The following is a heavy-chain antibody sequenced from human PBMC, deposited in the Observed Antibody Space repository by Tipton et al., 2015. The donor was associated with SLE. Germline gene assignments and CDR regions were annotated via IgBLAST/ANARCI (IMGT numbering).Heavy chain of an antibody. CDR3: ARATRTSTVTTRGTYYFDY. CDR1: GYTFTSYG. D-gene: IGHD4-17*01. J-gene: IGHJ4*02. CDR2: ISAYNGNT. V-gene: IGHV1-18*01. Sequence: QSGAEVKKPGASVKVSCKASGYTFTSYGISWVRQAPGQGLEWMGWISAYNGNTNYAQKLQGRVTMTTDTSTSTAYMELRSLRSDDTAVYYCARATRTSTVTTRGTYYFDYWGQGTLVTVSS.